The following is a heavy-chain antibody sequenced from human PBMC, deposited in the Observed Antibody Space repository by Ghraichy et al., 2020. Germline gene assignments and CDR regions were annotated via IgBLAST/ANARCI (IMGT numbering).Heavy chain of an antibody. CDR3: APLHCGGDCYLYS. D-gene: IGHD2-21*01. Sequence: GGSLRLSCAASGFTFSKYSMNWVRQAPGKGLEWLSYITSGSSTIYYADSVKGRFTISRDNAKNSLYLQMNSLRDEDTAVYYCAPLHCGGDCYLYSWGQGTLVTVSS. CDR2: ITSGSSTI. CDR1: GFTFSKYS. V-gene: IGHV3-48*02. J-gene: IGHJ4*02.